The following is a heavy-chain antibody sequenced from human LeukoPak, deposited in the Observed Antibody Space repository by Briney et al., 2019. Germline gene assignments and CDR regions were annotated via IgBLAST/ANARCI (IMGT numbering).Heavy chain of an antibody. D-gene: IGHD6-19*01. CDR1: GGSFSGYY. Sequence: SETLPLTCAVYGGSFSGYYWSWIRQPPGKGLEWIGEINHSGSTNYNPSLKSRVTISVDTSKNQFSLKLSSVTAADTAVYYCASLYSSGWPDYWGQGTLVTVSS. J-gene: IGHJ4*02. V-gene: IGHV4-34*01. CDR3: ASLYSSGWPDY. CDR2: INHSGST.